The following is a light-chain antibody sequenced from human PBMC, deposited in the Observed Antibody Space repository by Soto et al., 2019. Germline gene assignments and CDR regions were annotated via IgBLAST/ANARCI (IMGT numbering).Light chain of an antibody. CDR3: QQYENWPWT. Sequence: EIVLTQSPATLSAFPGDRVTLSCRASQAVNTRLAWYQHKPGQAPRLLIYAASTRATGVPARFSGSGSGTEFTLTISSLQSEDVAAYYCQQYENWPWTFGQGTKVDIK. J-gene: IGKJ1*01. CDR1: QAVNTR. CDR2: AAS. V-gene: IGKV3-15*01.